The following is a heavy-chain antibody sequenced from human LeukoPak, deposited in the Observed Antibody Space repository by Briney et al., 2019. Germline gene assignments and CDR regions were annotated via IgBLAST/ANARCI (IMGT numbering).Heavy chain of an antibody. V-gene: IGHV3-23*01. CDR2: ISGSGGST. D-gene: IGHD1-1*01. CDR1: GVTFSTYV. Sequence: GGSLRLSCAASGVTFSTYVMSWVRQAPGKGLEWVSAISGSGGSTYYADSVKGRFTISRGNSKNTLYLQMNSLGADDTAVYYCAKGNWRYFDYWGQGTLVTVSS. CDR3: AKGNWRYFDY. J-gene: IGHJ4*02.